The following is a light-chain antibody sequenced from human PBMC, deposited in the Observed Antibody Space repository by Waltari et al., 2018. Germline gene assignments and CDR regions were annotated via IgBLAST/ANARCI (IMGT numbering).Light chain of an antibody. V-gene: IGKV3-11*01. CDR2: DAS. Sequence: EIVLTQSPATLSLSPGERATLSCRASQSISIHLAWYQQKPGQAPRLLIYDASDRAIGIPARFSGSGSGTDFTLTISSLEPEDFAVYYCQQRSNWPPITFGQGTRLEIK. CDR3: QQRSNWPPIT. J-gene: IGKJ5*01. CDR1: QSISIH.